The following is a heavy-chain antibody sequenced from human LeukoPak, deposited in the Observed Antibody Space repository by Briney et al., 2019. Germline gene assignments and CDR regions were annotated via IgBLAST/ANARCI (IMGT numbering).Heavy chain of an antibody. CDR1: GFTFSNYY. Sequence: ASVKVSCKASGFTFSNYYLHWVRQAPGQGLEWLGWINLNSGATNYAQKLQGRVTMTRDTSISTAYMELSRLRSDDTAVYYCARGDITIFGVARILYYGMDVWGQGTTVTVSS. J-gene: IGHJ6*02. V-gene: IGHV1-2*02. CDR2: INLNSGAT. D-gene: IGHD3-3*01. CDR3: ARGDITIFGVARILYYGMDV.